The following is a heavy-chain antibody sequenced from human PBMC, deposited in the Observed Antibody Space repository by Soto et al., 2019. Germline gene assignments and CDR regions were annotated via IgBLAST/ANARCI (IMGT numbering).Heavy chain of an antibody. CDR1: GFTFNNYA. CDR3: AKVIVVIAAAGNYFDS. V-gene: IGHV3-23*01. Sequence: GGSLRLSCAASGFTFNNYAMTWVRQAPGKGLEWVSVISGSGGSTHYADSVQGRFSISRDNSKNTVYLQMNSLGVEDTALYYCAKVIVVIAAAGNYFDSWGQGTLVTVSS. J-gene: IGHJ4*02. CDR2: ISGSGGST. D-gene: IGHD2-15*01.